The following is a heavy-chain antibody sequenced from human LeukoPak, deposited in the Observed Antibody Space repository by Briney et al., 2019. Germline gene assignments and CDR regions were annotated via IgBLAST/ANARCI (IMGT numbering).Heavy chain of an antibody. CDR1: GGSISSSSNY. D-gene: IGHD2-2*01. J-gene: IGHJ6*03. CDR3: ARQSPYCSSTSCYDRDYYYYYMDV. Sequence: SETLSLTCTVSGGSISSSSNYWGWIRQPPGKGLEWIGSIHHSETTYDNPALKSRVIISVDTSKNEFSLKLTSVTAADTAVYYCARQSPYCSSTSCYDRDYYYYYMDVWGKGTTVTVSS. V-gene: IGHV4-39*01. CDR2: IHHSETT.